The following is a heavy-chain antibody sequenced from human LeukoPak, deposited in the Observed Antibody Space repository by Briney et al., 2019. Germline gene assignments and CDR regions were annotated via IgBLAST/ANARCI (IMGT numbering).Heavy chain of an antibody. CDR2: ISYDGCNK. V-gene: IGHV3-30-3*01. CDR1: GFTFSSYA. Sequence: PGGSLRLSCAASGFTFSSYAMHWVRQAPGKGLEWVAVISYDGCNKYYADSVKGRFTISRDNSKNTLYLQMNSLRAEDTAVYYCAREVWGPEYWGQGTLVTVSS. CDR3: AREVWGPEY. D-gene: IGHD1-14*01. J-gene: IGHJ4*02.